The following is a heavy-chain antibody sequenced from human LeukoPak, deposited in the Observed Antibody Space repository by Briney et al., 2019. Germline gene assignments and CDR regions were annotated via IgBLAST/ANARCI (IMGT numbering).Heavy chain of an antibody. V-gene: IGHV4-59*01. D-gene: IGHD6-19*01. CDR3: ARDTGAVDAYFDY. CDR2: IYYSGST. J-gene: IGHJ4*02. Sequence: KTSETLSLTCTVSGGSISSYYWSWIRQPPGKGLEWIGYIYYSGSTNYNPSLKSRVTISVDTSKNQFSLKLSSVTAADTAVYYCARDTGAVDAYFDYWGQGTLVTASS. CDR1: GGSISSYY.